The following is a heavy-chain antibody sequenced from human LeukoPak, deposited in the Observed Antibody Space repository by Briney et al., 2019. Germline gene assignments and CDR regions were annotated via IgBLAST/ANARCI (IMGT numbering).Heavy chain of an antibody. Sequence: GGSLRLSCVASRFTLSDHYMDWVRQAPGKGLEWVGRIRHKADGYTTEYAASVKGRFTISRDDSKNSLYLQLNSLKTEDTAVYYCAKVGELNWFDPWGQGTLVTVSS. V-gene: IGHV3-72*01. CDR3: AKVGELNWFDP. CDR1: RFTLSDHY. J-gene: IGHJ5*02. CDR2: IRHKADGYTT. D-gene: IGHD1-26*01.